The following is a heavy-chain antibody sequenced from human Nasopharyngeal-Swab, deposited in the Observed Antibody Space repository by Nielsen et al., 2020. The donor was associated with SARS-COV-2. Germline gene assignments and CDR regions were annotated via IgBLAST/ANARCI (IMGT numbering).Heavy chain of an antibody. V-gene: IGHV4-39*01. CDR2: IYYNGNT. Sequence: PETLSLTCTVSGDSIAYSTFYWGWIRQPPGKGLEWIGNIYYNGNTYQNPSLKSQLTISVDKSKNQFSLQLSSVTAADTAVYYCVRSSSWYYFDYWAQGTQVTVSS. CDR3: VRSSSWYYFDY. J-gene: IGHJ4*02. CDR1: GDSIAYSTFY. D-gene: IGHD6-13*01.